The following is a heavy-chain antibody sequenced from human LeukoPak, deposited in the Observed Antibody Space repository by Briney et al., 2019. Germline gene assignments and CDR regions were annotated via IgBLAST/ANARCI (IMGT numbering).Heavy chain of an antibody. Sequence: PSETLSLTCAVSGYSISSGYSWGWIRQPPGKGLGWIGSIYPSGSTYYSPSLKSRVTISIDTSNNHFSLKLSSVTAADTAVYYCARDFWKYSSGWSVDYWGQGILVTVSS. J-gene: IGHJ4*02. D-gene: IGHD6-19*01. V-gene: IGHV4-38-2*02. CDR1: GYSISSGYS. CDR3: ARDFWKYSSGWSVDY. CDR2: IYPSGST.